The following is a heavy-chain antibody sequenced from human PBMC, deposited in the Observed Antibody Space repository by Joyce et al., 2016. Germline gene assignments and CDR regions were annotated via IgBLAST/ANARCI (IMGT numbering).Heavy chain of an antibody. CDR3: ARMKATGLYGLDV. J-gene: IGHJ3*01. D-gene: IGHD3-10*01. CDR1: GASISSYY. CDR2: IRYSGST. V-gene: IGHV4-59*01. Sequence: QVQLKESGPGLVKPSETLSLICSVSGASISSYYWSWIRQPPGKGLECIGYIRYSGSTNYKSTLKSRVTISVDTSKNQFDLKLTSVTAADTAVYYCARMKATGLYGLDVWGLGTMVTVYS.